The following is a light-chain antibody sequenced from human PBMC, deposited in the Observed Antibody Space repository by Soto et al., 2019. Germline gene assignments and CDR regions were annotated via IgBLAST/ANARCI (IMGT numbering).Light chain of an antibody. CDR2: LAS. CDR1: QGISSY. J-gene: IGKJ4*01. V-gene: IGKV1-9*01. Sequence: IQLTQSPYSLSASAGDRVTITCRASQGISSYLAWYQQKPGKAPKLLIYLASTLPSGVPSRFSGSGSGTDFTLTISSLQPEDFATYYCQQLNAYPLTFGGGTKVEIK. CDR3: QQLNAYPLT.